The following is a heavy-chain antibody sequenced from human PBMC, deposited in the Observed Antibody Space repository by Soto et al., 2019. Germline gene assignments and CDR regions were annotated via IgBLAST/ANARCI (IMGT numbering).Heavy chain of an antibody. CDR2: IYWNDDK. CDR3: AHSDGYGDYFDYYYYYGMDV. D-gene: IGHD4-17*01. Sequence: SGPTLVNPTQTLTLTCTVSGFSLSTSGVGVGWIRQPPGKALEWLALIYWNDDKCYSPSLKSRLTITKDTSKNQVVLTMTNMDPVDTATYYCAHSDGYGDYFDYYYYYGMDVWGQGTTVTVSS. J-gene: IGHJ6*02. V-gene: IGHV2-5*01. CDR1: GFSLSTSGVG.